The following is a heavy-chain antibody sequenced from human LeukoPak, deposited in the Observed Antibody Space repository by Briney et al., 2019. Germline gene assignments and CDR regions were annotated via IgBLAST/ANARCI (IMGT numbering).Heavy chain of an antibody. CDR2: IYYSGST. D-gene: IGHD3-22*01. CDR3: ARVLGYYYDSSGYLDAFDI. Sequence: SETLSLTCTVSGGSISSYYWSWIRQPPGKGLEWIGYIYYSGSTNYNPSLKRRVTISVDTSKNQFSLKLSSVTAADTAVYYCARVLGYYYDSSGYLDAFDIWGQGTMVTVSS. J-gene: IGHJ3*02. CDR1: GGSISSYY. V-gene: IGHV4-59*01.